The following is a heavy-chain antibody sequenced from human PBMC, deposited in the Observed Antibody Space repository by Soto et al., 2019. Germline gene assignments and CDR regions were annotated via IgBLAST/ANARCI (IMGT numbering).Heavy chain of an antibody. CDR2: IYYSGST. Sequence: PSETLSLTCTVSGGSISSGDYYWSWIRQPPGKGLEWIGYIYYSGSTYYNPSLKSRVTISVDTSKNQFSLKLSSVTAADTAVYYWAGYDSSGYDFDYWGQGTLVTVSS. V-gene: IGHV4-30-4*01. D-gene: IGHD3-22*01. J-gene: IGHJ4*02. CDR3: AGYDSSGYDFDY. CDR1: GGSISSGDYY.